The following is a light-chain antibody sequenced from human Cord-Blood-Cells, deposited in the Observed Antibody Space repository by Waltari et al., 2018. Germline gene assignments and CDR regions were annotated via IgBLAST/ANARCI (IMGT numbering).Light chain of an antibody. CDR2: QDS. V-gene: IGLV3-25*03. J-gene: IGLJ3*02. CDR1: ALPKQY. CDR3: QSADSSAPWV. Sequence: SYELTQPPSVSVSPGQTARITCSGDALPKQYAYWYQQKPGQAPVLVIYQDSERPSGIPERFSGSSSGTTVTLTISGVQAEDEADYYCQSADSSAPWVFGGGTKLTVL.